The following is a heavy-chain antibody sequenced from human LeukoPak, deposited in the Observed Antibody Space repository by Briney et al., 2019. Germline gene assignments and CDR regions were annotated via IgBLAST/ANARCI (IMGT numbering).Heavy chain of an antibody. CDR2: IYTSGST. Sequence: SQTLSLTCTVSGGSISSGSYYWSWIRQPAGKGLEWLGRIYTSGSTNYNPSLKSRVTISVDTSKNQFSLKLSSVTAADTAVYYCARDLYRNYYYYMDVWGKGTTVTISS. CDR3: ARDLYRNYYYYMDV. J-gene: IGHJ6*03. CDR1: GGSISSGSYY. V-gene: IGHV4-61*02. D-gene: IGHD1-14*01.